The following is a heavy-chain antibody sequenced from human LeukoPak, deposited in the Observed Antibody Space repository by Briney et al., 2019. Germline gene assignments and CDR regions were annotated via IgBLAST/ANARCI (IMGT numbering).Heavy chain of an antibody. CDR2: IYYSGST. CDR1: GGSISSYY. V-gene: IGHV4-59*12. CDR3: ASWRLGGSSPGL. J-gene: IGHJ4*02. D-gene: IGHD1-26*01. Sequence: PGGTLTLTCTVSGGSISSYYWSWIRQPPGKGLEWIGYIYYSGSTNYNPSLKSRVTISVDTSKNQFPLNLSSVSAADTALYYCASWRLGGSSPGLWGQRTVVTVSS.